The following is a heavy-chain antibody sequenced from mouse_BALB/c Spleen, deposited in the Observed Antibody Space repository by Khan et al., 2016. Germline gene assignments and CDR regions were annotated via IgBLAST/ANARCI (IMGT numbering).Heavy chain of an antibody. CDR2: ISYSGYT. CDR3: AKGRRKAWFAY. Sequence: EVQLQESGPGLVKPSQSLSLTCTVTGYSITSDYAWNWIRQFPGNKLEWMGYISYSGYTTYNPSLKSRISITRDTSKNQFFLQLNSVTTEDTATYYCAKGRRKAWFAYWGQVTLVTVSA. V-gene: IGHV3-2*02. CDR1: GYSITSDYA. J-gene: IGHJ3*01.